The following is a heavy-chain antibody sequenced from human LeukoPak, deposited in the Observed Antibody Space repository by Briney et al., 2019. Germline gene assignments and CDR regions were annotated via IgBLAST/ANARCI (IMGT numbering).Heavy chain of an antibody. Sequence: PSETLSLTCAVSGGSISSYYWSWIRQPPGKGLEWIGYIYYSGSTNYNPSLKSRVTISVDTSKNQFSLKLSSVTAADTAVYYCARLHYYGSGSYCPFDYWGQGTLVTVSS. D-gene: IGHD3-10*01. CDR3: ARLHYYGSGSYCPFDY. CDR1: GGSISSYY. V-gene: IGHV4-59*08. CDR2: IYYSGST. J-gene: IGHJ4*02.